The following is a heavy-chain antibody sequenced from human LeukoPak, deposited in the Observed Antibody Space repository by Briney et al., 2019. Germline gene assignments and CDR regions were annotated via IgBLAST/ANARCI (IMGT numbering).Heavy chain of an antibody. CDR3: ARDYYGLGTHHRYFDL. D-gene: IGHD3-10*01. Sequence: GGSLRLSCAASGFTVSTNYMSWVRQAPGRGLEWVSVIYGGGDAYYAGSVKGRFTISRDNSKNTVFLQMNSLRAEDTGVYYCARDYYGLGTHHRYFDLWGRGTLVTVSS. J-gene: IGHJ2*01. CDR1: GFTVSTNY. V-gene: IGHV3-53*01. CDR2: IYGGGDA.